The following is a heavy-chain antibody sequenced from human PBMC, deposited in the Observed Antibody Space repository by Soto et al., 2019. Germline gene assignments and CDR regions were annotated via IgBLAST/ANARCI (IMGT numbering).Heavy chain of an antibody. D-gene: IGHD2-21*01. V-gene: IGHV4-31*03. CDR1: GASISSGGYY. CDR3: AASCVGCGGFNYYGMDV. J-gene: IGHJ6*02. Sequence: QVQLQESGPGLVKPSQTLSLTCSVSGASISSGGYYWNWIRQHPGKGLEWIGYIYYSGTTYYNPSLKSRVTISVDTSKNQFSLKLSSVTAADTAVYYCAASCVGCGGFNYYGMDVWGRGTTVTVSS. CDR2: IYYSGTT.